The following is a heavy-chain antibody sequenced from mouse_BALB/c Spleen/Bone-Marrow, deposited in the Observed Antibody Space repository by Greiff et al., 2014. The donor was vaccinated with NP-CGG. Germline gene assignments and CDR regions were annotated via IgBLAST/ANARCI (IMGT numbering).Heavy chain of an antibody. CDR3: ARITTATGAMDY. V-gene: IGHV2-9*02. CDR2: IWADGST. CDR1: GFSLTSYG. Sequence: VQVVESGPGLVAPSQSLSISCTVSGFSLTSYGVHWVRQPPGKGLEWLGVIWADGSTNYNSALTSRLSISKDNSKSQVFLKMNSLQTDDTAMYYCARITTATGAMDYWGQGTSVTVSS. J-gene: IGHJ4*01. D-gene: IGHD1-2*01.